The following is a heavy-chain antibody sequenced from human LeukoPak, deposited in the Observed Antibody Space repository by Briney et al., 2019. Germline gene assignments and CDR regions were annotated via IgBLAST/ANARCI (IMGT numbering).Heavy chain of an antibody. CDR1: GASITSYF. Sequence: SETLSLSCTVSGASITSYFWTWIRQPPGKGLELIGYVHYLGSTNYNPSLKSRVTISLDTSKNHFSLKLTSVSAADTAVYYCARQNAYLVSGPLDCWGQGALVTVSS. J-gene: IGHJ4*02. D-gene: IGHD3-16*01. V-gene: IGHV4-59*01. CDR2: VHYLGST. CDR3: ARQNAYLVSGPLDC.